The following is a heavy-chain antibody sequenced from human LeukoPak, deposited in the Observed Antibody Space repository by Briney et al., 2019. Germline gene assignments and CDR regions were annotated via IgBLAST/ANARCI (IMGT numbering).Heavy chain of an antibody. V-gene: IGHV1-24*01. Sequence: ASVKVSCKVSGYTLTELSMHWVRQAPGKGLEGMGGFDPEDGETIYAQKFQGRVTMTDDTSTDTAYMELSSLRSEDTAVYYCATKTYYYDSSGYFSLPDYWGQGTLVTVSS. CDR1: GYTLTELS. D-gene: IGHD3-22*01. J-gene: IGHJ4*02. CDR3: ATKTYYYDSSGYFSLPDY. CDR2: FDPEDGET.